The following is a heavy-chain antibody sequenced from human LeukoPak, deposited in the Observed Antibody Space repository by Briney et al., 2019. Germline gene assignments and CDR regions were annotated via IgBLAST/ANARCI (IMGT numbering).Heavy chain of an antibody. CDR2: INPNSGGT. D-gene: IGHD2-15*01. CDR3: ARDLGYCSGGSCYYFDY. Sequence: ASVKVSCKASGYTFTGYYVHWVRQAPGQGLEWMGWINPNSGGTNYAENFQGRVTMTRDTSISTVYMELSSLRSDDTAVYHCARDLGYCSGGSCYYFDYWGQGTLVTVSS. V-gene: IGHV1-2*02. CDR1: GYTFTGYY. J-gene: IGHJ4*02.